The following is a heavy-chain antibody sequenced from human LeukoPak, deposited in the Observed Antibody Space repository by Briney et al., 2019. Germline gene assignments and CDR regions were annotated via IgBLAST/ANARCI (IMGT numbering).Heavy chain of an antibody. J-gene: IGHJ5*02. D-gene: IGHD7-27*01. CDR2: IRSKANSYAT. CDR1: GFTFSGSA. V-gene: IGHV3-73*01. Sequence: GGSLRLSCAASGFTFSGSAMHWVRQASGKGLEWVGRIRSKANSYATAYAASVKGRFTISRDDSKNTAYLQMNSLKTEDTAVYYCTRHRLNRGSPYNWFDPWGQGTLVTVSS. CDR3: TRHRLNRGSPYNWFDP.